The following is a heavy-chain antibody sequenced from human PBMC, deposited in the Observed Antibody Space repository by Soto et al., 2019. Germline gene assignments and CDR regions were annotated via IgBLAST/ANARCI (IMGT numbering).Heavy chain of an antibody. V-gene: IGHV4-31*03. J-gene: IGHJ3*02. Sequence: QVQLQESGPGLVKPSQTLSLTCTVSGGSISSGGYYWSWIRQHPGKGLEWIGYIYYSGSTYYHPSLKSRVNISVDTSKNQFSLKLSSVTAADTAVYYCAIWGGEMAPHAFDIWGQGTMVTVSS. CDR1: GGSISSGGYY. CDR3: AIWGGEMAPHAFDI. CDR2: IYYSGST. D-gene: IGHD3-10*01.